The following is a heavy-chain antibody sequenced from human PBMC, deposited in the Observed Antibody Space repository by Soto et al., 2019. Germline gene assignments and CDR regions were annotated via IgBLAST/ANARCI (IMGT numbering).Heavy chain of an antibody. CDR1: GGSFSGYY. D-gene: IGHD6-19*01. CDR2: INHSGST. J-gene: IGHJ6*02. V-gene: IGHV4-34*01. CDR3: ARGPPHRWLACLFDYGMDG. Sequence: QVQLQQWGAGLLKPSETLSLTCAVYGGSFSGYYWSWIRQPPGKGLEWIGEINHSGSTNYNPSLKSRVTISVDTFKKHFSLMLSSVTASDTAMYYCARGPPHRWLACLFDYGMDGWGQGTTVTVSS.